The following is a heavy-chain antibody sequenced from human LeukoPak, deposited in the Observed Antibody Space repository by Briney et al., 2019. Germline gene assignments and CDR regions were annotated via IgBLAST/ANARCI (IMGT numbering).Heavy chain of an antibody. Sequence: ASVKVSCKASGYTFTSYDINWVRQATGQGLEWMGWMNPNSGNTGYAQKFQGRVTITRNTSKSTAYMELSSLRSEDTAVYYCARGTFRYGSGSSPFDYWGQGTLVTVSS. CDR2: MNPNSGNT. CDR1: GYTFTSYD. D-gene: IGHD3-10*01. J-gene: IGHJ4*02. CDR3: ARGTFRYGSGSSPFDY. V-gene: IGHV1-8*03.